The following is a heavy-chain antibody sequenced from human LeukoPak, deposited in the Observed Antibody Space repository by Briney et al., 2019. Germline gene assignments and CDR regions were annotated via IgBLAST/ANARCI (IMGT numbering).Heavy chain of an antibody. V-gene: IGHV3-7*01. D-gene: IGHD6-19*01. Sequence: PGGSLRLSCAASRVTFGSDRMSWGRQAPGEGGERGAQIKEDGREKYYVDSVKGRFTISRENAKNSLYMQINSVRAEDTAVYYCVRDHSGWSLHPWGRGPVVRVSS. CDR3: VRDHSGWSLHP. CDR1: RVTFGSDR. CDR2: IKEDGREK. J-gene: IGHJ1*01.